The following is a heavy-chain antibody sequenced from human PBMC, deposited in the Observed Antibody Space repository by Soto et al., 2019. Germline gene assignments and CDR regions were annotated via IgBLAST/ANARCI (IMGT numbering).Heavy chain of an antibody. CDR3: ARAAELRYVEWSVYRGGNYAMDV. Sequence: QVQLVQSGAEVKKPGASVRVSCKASGYTFSGYDINWVRQATGQGLEWMGWVSPDSGSTGYAGIFQGRVTMTWDRSTTTAYMDRSSLTSEASAVYYCARAAELRYVEWSVYRGGNYAMDVWGQGTTVTVSS. V-gene: IGHV1-8*01. J-gene: IGHJ6*02. CDR1: GYTFSGYD. CDR2: VSPDSGST. D-gene: IGHD3-3*01.